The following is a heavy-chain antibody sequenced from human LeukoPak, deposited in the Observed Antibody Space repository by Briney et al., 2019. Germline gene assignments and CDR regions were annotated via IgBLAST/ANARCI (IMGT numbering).Heavy chain of an antibody. Sequence: GRSLRLSCAASGFTFSSYGMHWVRQAPGKGLEWVAVISYDGSNKYYADSVKGRFTISRDNAKNSLYLQMNSLRAEDTAVYFCASDGGDADWGQGTLVTVSS. CDR2: ISYDGSNK. CDR3: ASDGGDAD. J-gene: IGHJ4*02. V-gene: IGHV3-30*03. CDR1: GFTFSSYG. D-gene: IGHD2-21*02.